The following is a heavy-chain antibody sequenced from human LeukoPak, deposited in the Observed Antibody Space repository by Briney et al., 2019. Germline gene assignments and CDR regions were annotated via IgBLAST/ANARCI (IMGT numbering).Heavy chain of an antibody. D-gene: IGHD6-19*01. Sequence: GGSLRLSCAASGFTFSSYAMHWVRQAPGKGLEWVAVISYDGSNKYYADSVKGRSTISRDNSKNTLYLQMNSLRAEDTAVYYCARIAVAGEIDYWGQGTLVTVSS. CDR2: ISYDGSNK. V-gene: IGHV3-30-3*01. J-gene: IGHJ4*02. CDR3: ARIAVAGEIDY. CDR1: GFTFSSYA.